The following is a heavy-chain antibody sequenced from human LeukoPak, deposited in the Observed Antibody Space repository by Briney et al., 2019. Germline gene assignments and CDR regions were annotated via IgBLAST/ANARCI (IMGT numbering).Heavy chain of an antibody. CDR1: GFTFSSYG. CDR2: IRYDGSNK. J-gene: IGHJ6*03. CDR3: AKAGPLLWFGEGTYYYMDV. Sequence: GGSQRLSCAASGFTFSSYGMHWVRQAPGKGLEWVAFIRYDGSNKYYADSVKGRFTISRDNSKNTLYLQMNSLRAEDTAVYYCAKAGPLLWFGEGTYYYMDVWGKGTTVTISS. V-gene: IGHV3-30*02. D-gene: IGHD3-10*01.